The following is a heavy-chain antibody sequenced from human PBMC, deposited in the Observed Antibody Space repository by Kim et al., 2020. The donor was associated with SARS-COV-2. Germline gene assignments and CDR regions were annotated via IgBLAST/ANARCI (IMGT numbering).Heavy chain of an antibody. D-gene: IGHD6-13*01. J-gene: IGHJ6*02. CDR1: GFTFSSYS. CDR3: ARYGSSSWTYYYYGMDV. Sequence: GGSLRLSCAASGFTFSSYSMNWVRQAPGKGLEWVSSISSSSSYIYYADSVKGRFTISRDNAKNSLYLQMNSLRAEDTAVYYCARYGSSSWTYYYYGMDVWGQGTTVTVSS. V-gene: IGHV3-21*01. CDR2: ISSSSSYI.